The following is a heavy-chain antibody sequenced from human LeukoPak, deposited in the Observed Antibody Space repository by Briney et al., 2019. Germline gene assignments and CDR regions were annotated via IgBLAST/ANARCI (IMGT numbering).Heavy chain of an antibody. CDR3: AKDLIAAAGTTSGY. CDR1: GFTFSSYG. J-gene: IGHJ4*02. Sequence: PGRSLRLSCAASGFTFSSYGMHWVRQAPGKGLEWVAVISYDGSNKYYADSVKGRLTISRDNSKNTLYLQMNSLRAEDTAVYYCAKDLIAAAGTTSGYWGQGTLVTVSS. CDR2: ISYDGSNK. D-gene: IGHD6-13*01. V-gene: IGHV3-30*18.